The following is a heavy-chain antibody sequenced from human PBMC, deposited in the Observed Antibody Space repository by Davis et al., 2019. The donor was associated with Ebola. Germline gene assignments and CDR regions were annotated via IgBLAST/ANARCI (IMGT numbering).Heavy chain of an antibody. Sequence: GGSLRLSCVASGFTFSSYGMHWVRQAPGKGLEWVAFIRYDGSNKYYADSVKGRFTISRDNSKNTLYLQMNSLRAEDTAVYFCAVGALVTLIEWGQGTLVTVSS. CDR3: AVGALVTLIE. D-gene: IGHD3-22*01. J-gene: IGHJ4*02. CDR1: GFTFSSYG. CDR2: IRYDGSNK. V-gene: IGHV3-30*02.